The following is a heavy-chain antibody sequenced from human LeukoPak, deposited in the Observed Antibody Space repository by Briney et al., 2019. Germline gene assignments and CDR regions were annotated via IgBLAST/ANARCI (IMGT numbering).Heavy chain of an antibody. J-gene: IGHJ4*02. CDR3: ATRDGYNSFDY. D-gene: IGHD5-24*01. Sequence: ASVKVSCKASGYTFTSYGISWVRQAPGQGLEWMGWISAYNGNTNYAQKLQGRVTMTTDTSTSTAYTELRSLRSDDTAVYYCATRDGYNSFDYWGQGTLVTVSS. V-gene: IGHV1-18*01. CDR2: ISAYNGNT. CDR1: GYTFTSYG.